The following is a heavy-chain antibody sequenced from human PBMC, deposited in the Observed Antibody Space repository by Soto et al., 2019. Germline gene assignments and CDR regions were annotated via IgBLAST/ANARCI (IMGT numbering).Heavy chain of an antibody. D-gene: IGHD3-9*01. Sequence: SETLSLTCTVSGGSISNSNYYWGWIRQPPGKGLEWIGSIYYTGNTYHNPSLKSRVTISVDTSKNQFSLKLSSVTAADTAVYYCVRFWPPPCSDALTDYTDAFDYWGQGTLVTVSS. CDR3: VRFWPPPCSDALTDYTDAFDY. V-gene: IGHV4-39*01. CDR1: GGSISNSNYY. J-gene: IGHJ4*02. CDR2: IYYTGNT.